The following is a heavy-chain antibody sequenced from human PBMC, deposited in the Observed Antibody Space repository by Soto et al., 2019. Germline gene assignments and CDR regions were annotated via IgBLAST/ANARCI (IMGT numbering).Heavy chain of an antibody. CDR3: ARPQHLRYYYGMDV. Sequence: ASVKVSCKASGYTFTSYAMHWVRQAPGQRLEWMGWVNAGNGNTKYSQKFQGRVTITRDTSASTAYMELSSLRSEDTAVYYCARPQHLRYYYGMDVWGQGTTVTVSS. CDR1: GYTFTSYA. CDR2: VNAGNGNT. D-gene: IGHD6-13*01. J-gene: IGHJ6*02. V-gene: IGHV1-3*01.